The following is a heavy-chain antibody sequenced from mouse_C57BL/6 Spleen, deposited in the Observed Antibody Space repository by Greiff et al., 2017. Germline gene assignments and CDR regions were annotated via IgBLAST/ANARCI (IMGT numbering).Heavy chain of an antibody. CDR2: INPNNGGT. V-gene: IGHV1-26*01. Sequence: EVQLQQSGPELVKPGASVKISCKASGYTFTDYYMNWVKQSHGKSLEWFGDINPNNGGTSYNQKFKGKATLTVDKSSSTAYMELRSLTSEDSAVYYCASLYAMDYWGQGTSVTVSS. J-gene: IGHJ4*01. CDR3: ASLYAMDY. CDR1: GYTFTDYY.